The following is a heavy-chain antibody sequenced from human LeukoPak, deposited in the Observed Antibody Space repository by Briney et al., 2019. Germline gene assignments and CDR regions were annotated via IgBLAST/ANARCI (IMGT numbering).Heavy chain of an antibody. J-gene: IGHJ3*02. Sequence: SETLSLTCTVSGDSISSYYWSWIRLAPGRGLEWIGNIHSSVNINYNPALKSRVTILIDTSKNQFSLRWTSMTAADTAVYYCARTKQWLAFDIWGQGTMVTVSS. CDR1: GDSISSYY. CDR3: ARTKQWLAFDI. CDR2: IHSSVNI. V-gene: IGHV4-59*01. D-gene: IGHD6-19*01.